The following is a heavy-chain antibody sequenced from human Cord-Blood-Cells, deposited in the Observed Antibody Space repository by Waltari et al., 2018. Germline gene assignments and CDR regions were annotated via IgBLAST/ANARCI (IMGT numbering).Heavy chain of an antibody. J-gene: IGHJ5*02. CDR2: IIPIFGTA. CDR3: ARGYDYGDYVGGWFDP. D-gene: IGHD4-17*01. Sequence: QVQLVQSGAEVKKPGSSVKVSCKASGGTFSSYAISWVRQPPGQGLEWMGGIIPIFGTANYAQKFQGRVTITADESTSTAYMELSSLRSEDTAVYYCARGYDYGDYVGGWFDPWGQGTLVTVSS. V-gene: IGHV1-69*01. CDR1: GGTFSSYA.